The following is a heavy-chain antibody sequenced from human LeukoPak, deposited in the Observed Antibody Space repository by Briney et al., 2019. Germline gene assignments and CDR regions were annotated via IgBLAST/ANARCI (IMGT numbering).Heavy chain of an antibody. CDR3: THSGVWFGESSFDY. D-gene: IGHD3-10*01. V-gene: IGHV2-5*02. J-gene: IGHJ4*02. Sequence: SGPTLGKPTETLTLTCTFSGFSFTTSGVAVGWVRQPPGEALQWLALIYWDDDKRYTPSLESRLTITKDTSKKQVVLTMINMDPADTATYYCTHSGVWFGESSFDYWGQGTPVTVSS. CDR2: IYWDDDK. CDR1: GFSFTTSGVA.